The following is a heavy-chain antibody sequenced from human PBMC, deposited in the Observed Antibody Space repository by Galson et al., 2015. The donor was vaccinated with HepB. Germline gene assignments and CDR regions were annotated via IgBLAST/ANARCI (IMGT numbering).Heavy chain of an antibody. CDR2: IYYSGST. Sequence: ETLSLTCTVSGGSISSYYWSWIRQPPGKGLEWIGYIYYSGSTNYNPSLKSRVTISVDTSKNQFSLKLSSVTAADTAVYYCARGVSRSPLYSSSWYFDYWGQGTLVTASS. J-gene: IGHJ4*02. V-gene: IGHV4-59*01. D-gene: IGHD6-13*01. CDR3: ARGVSRSPLYSSSWYFDY. CDR1: GGSISSYY.